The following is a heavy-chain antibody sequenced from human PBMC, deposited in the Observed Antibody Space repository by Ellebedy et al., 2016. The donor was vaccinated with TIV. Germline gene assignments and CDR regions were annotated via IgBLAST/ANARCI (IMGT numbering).Heavy chain of an antibody. CDR3: ESGFTGDYIVVVPAAQFDY. CDR2: INSDGSST. Sequence: PGGSLRLSCAASGFTFSSYWMHWVRKAPGKGLVWVSSINSDGSSTSYADSVKGRFTISRDNAKNSLYLQMSSLRAEDTAVYYCESGFTGDYIVVVPAAQFDYWGQGTLVTVSS. V-gene: IGHV3-74*01. CDR1: GFTFSSYW. D-gene: IGHD2-2*01. J-gene: IGHJ4*02.